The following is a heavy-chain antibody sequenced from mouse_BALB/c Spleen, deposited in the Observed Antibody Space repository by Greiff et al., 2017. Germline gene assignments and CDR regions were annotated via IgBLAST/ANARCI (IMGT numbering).Heavy chain of an antibody. CDR3: ATLEAY. CDR2: ISSGGSYT. CDR1: GFTFSSYG. J-gene: IGHJ3*01. D-gene: IGHD2-10*02. V-gene: IGHV5-6*01. Sequence: EVKLVESGGDLVKPGGSLKLSCAASGFTFSSYGMSWVRQTPDKRLEWVATISSGGSYTYYPDSVKGRFTISRDNAKNTLYLQMSSLKSEDTAMYYCATLEAYWGQGTLVTVSA.